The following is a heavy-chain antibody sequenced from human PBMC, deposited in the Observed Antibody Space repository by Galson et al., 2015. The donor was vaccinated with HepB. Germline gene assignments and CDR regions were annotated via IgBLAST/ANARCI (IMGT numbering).Heavy chain of an antibody. CDR3: ARGTHIWFSGNYAMDV. Sequence: QVQLQESGPGLVKPSETLSLTCTVPGGSISSYYWSWIRQTPGKGLEWMGYIYYSGSTNYNPSLKSRLTISVDTSKNQFSLKLSSVTAADTAVYYCARGTHIWFSGNYAMDVWGQGTTVTVSS. D-gene: IGHD3-10*01. V-gene: IGHV4-59*01. CDR1: GGSISSYY. J-gene: IGHJ6*02. CDR2: IYYSGST.